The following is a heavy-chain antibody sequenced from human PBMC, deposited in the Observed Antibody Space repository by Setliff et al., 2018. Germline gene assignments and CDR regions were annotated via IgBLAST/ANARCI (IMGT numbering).Heavy chain of an antibody. Sequence: TSETLSLTCTVSGGSISSGGYYWSWIRQHPGKGLEWIGYIYYGGSTYYNPYLKSRVTISLDTSKNQFSLGLTSVTAADTAVYYCARMSGFLYLDVWGNGTTVTVSS. J-gene: IGHJ6*03. CDR2: IYYGGST. CDR3: ARMSGFLYLDV. D-gene: IGHD3-3*01. CDR1: GGSISSGGYY. V-gene: IGHV4-31*03.